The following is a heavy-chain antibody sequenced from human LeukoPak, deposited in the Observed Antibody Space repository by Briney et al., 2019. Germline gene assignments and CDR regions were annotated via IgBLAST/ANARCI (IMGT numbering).Heavy chain of an antibody. J-gene: IGHJ5*02. CDR3: ARQGFAESWVTWANWFDP. V-gene: IGHV4-59*08. CDR2: IWKSAIT. D-gene: IGHD3-10*01. Sequence: SETLSLTCTVSGGSISSYYWSWIRQTPGKGLEWIGYIWKSAITNYNPSLQSRVTISADTSKNQISLNMTSVTAADTAVYYCARQGFAESWVTWANWFDPWGQGTLVTVSS. CDR1: GGSISSYY.